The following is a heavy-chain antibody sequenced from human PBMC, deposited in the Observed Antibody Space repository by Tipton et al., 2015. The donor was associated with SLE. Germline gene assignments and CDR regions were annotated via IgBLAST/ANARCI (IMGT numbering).Heavy chain of an antibody. Sequence: SLRLSCAASGFPFTSVWMHWVRQPPGKGLVWISEIDSQGSVTNYADSVEGRFSIFRDNAKNTLLLEMNNLRVDDTAFYYCASLSAPSDYWGQVTLVTVST. CDR1: GFPFTSVW. V-gene: IGHV3-74*01. CDR3: ASLSAPSDY. J-gene: IGHJ4*02. CDR2: IDSQGSVT.